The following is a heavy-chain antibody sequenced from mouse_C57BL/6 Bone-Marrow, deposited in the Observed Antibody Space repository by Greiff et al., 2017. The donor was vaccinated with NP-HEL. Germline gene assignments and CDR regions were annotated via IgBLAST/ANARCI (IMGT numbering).Heavy chain of an antibody. D-gene: IGHD2-2*01. CDR2: INPNNGGT. Sequence: EVQLQQSGPELVKPGASVKISCKASGYTFTDYYMNWVKQSPGKSLEWIGDINPNNGGTSYNQKFKGKATLTVDKSSSTAYMELRSLTSEDSAVYYWARGYGYLWYFDVWGTGTTVTVSS. CDR3: ARGYGYLWYFDV. CDR1: GYTFTDYY. J-gene: IGHJ1*03. V-gene: IGHV1-26*01.